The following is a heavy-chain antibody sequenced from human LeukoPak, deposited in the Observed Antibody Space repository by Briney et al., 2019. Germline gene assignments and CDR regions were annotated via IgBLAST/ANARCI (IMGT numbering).Heavy chain of an antibody. CDR3: AGANVRGIIRENWFDP. CDR2: IYYSGST. CDR1: GGSISSYY. D-gene: IGHD3-10*02. Sequence: SETLSLTCTVSGGSISSYYWSWIRQPPGKGLEGIGYIYYSGSTNYNPSLHSRVTISVDASKNQFSLKLSSVTAAHTAGYYCAGANVRGIIRENWFDPWGQGTLVTVSS. J-gene: IGHJ5*02. V-gene: IGHV4-59*01.